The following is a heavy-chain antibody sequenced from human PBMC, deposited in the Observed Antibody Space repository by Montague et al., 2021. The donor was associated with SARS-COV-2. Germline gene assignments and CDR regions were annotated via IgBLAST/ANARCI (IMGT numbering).Heavy chain of an antibody. Sequence: SETLSLTCSVSGGSISSSNYYWGWIRQPPGKGLDWIGSNNYGGSTYYNPSLKSRFTIPVDSSKNHFSLNLTSVTAADTAVCYSPRHKDVSGWYDAAFDVWGPGTTVIVSS. V-gene: IGHV4-39*01. CDR3: PRHKDVSGWYDAAFDV. CDR2: NNYGGST. D-gene: IGHD6-19*01. CDR1: GGSISSSNYY. J-gene: IGHJ3*01.